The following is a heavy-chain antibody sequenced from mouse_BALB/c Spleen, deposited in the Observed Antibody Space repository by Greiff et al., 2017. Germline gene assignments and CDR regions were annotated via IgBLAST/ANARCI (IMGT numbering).Heavy chain of an antibody. CDR1: GYTFTDYA. CDR3: ARDYSSSSLAY. D-gene: IGHD1-1*01. Sequence: VKLVESGAELVRPGVSVKISCKGSGYTFTDYAMHWVKQSHAKSLDWIGVISTYYGDASYNQKFKGKATMTVDKSSSTAYMELARLTSEDSAIYYCARDYSSSSLAYWGQGTLVTVSA. J-gene: IGHJ3*01. CDR2: ISTYYGDA. V-gene: IGHV1S137*01.